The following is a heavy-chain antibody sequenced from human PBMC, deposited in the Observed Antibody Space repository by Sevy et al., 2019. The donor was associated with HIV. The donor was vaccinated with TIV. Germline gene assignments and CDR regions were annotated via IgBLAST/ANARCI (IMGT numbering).Heavy chain of an antibody. Sequence: GGSLRLSCAASGFTFSSNWMTWVRQAPGKGLEWVANVKQDMSEKYYADSVKGRFTISRDNAKNLLFLQMNSLRDEDTAVHYCARAQQVTMLVVIGGLYFDLWGQGTLVTVSS. CDR2: VKQDMSEK. V-gene: IGHV3-7*01. CDR1: GFTFSSNW. D-gene: IGHD3-3*01. J-gene: IGHJ4*02. CDR3: ARAQQVTMLVVIGGLYFDL.